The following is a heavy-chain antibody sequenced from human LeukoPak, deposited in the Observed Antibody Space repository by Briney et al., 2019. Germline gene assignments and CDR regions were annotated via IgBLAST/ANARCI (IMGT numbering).Heavy chain of an antibody. CDR2: ISGSGDNT. J-gene: IGHJ3*02. V-gene: IGHV3-23*01. CDR1: GFTFSSYS. Sequence: QPGGSLRLSCAASGFTFSSYSMNWVRQAPGEGLEWVSVISGSGDNTYYADSVKGRFTISRDNSKTTLYLQMNSLRAEDTAVYYCAKDKMYSDFWSGHDAFDIWGQGTMVTVSS. D-gene: IGHD3-3*01. CDR3: AKDKMYSDFWSGHDAFDI.